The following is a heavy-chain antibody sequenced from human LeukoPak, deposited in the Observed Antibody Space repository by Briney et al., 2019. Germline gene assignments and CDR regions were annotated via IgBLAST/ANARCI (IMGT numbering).Heavy chain of an antibody. CDR3: AREGYSSSFTEGDAFDI. Sequence: ASVKVSCKASGYTFTSYGISWVRQAPGQGLEWMGWISAYNDNTNYAQKLQGRVTMTTDTSTSTAYMELRSLRSNDTAVYYCAREGYSSSFTEGDAFDIWGQGTMVTVSS. V-gene: IGHV1-18*01. CDR2: ISAYNDNT. CDR1: GYTFTSYG. D-gene: IGHD6-13*01. J-gene: IGHJ3*02.